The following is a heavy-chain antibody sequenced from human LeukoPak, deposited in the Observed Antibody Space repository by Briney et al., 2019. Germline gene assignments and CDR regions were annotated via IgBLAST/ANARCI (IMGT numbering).Heavy chain of an antibody. CDR2: INHSGST. J-gene: IGHJ5*02. CDR1: GGSFSGYY. V-gene: IGHV4-34*01. Sequence: PSETLSLTCAVYGGSFSGYYWSWIRQPPGKGLEWIGEINHSGSTNYNPSLKSRVTISVDTSKNQFSLKLSSVTAADTAVYYCARSSRYAPYDSSGYTRGWFDPWGQGTLVTVSS. CDR3: ARSSRYAPYDSSGYTRGWFDP. D-gene: IGHD3-22*01.